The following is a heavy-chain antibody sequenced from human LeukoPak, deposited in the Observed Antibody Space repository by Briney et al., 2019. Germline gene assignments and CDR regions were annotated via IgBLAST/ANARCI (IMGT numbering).Heavy chain of an antibody. Sequence: GGSLRLSCAVSGFTFSSYSMSRVRQAPGKGLEWVSSISSSGTYKYYADSVKGRFTISRDNAKNSLYLQMNSLRAEDTAVYYCAKGKDSVAGATNDNWGQGTLVTVSS. D-gene: IGHD6-19*01. CDR3: AKGKDSVAGATNDN. J-gene: IGHJ4*02. CDR1: GFTFSSYS. CDR2: ISSSGTYK. V-gene: IGHV3-21*01.